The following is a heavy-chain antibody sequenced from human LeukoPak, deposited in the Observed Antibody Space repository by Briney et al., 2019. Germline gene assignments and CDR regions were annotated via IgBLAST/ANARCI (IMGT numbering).Heavy chain of an antibody. V-gene: IGHV4-31*03. CDR1: GGSISSGGYY. CDR2: IYYSGST. J-gene: IGHJ2*01. Sequence: SETLSLTCTVSGGSISSGGYYWRWIRQHPGKGLEWLGYIYYSGSTYYNPSLKSRVTISVDTSKNQFSLKLSSVTAADTAVYYCARDRGSGSYYNGYWYSDLWGRGTLVTVSS. D-gene: IGHD3-10*01. CDR3: ARDRGSGSYYNGYWYSDL.